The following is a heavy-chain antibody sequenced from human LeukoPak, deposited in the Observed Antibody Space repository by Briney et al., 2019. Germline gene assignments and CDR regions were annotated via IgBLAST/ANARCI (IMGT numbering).Heavy chain of an antibody. CDR3: ARESQLWSSGYGMDV. D-gene: IGHD5-18*01. V-gene: IGHV6-1*01. CDR1: GDSVSSNSAA. J-gene: IGHJ6*02. CDR2: TYFRSKWYN. Sequence: SHTLSLICAICGDSVSSNSAAWNWIRQSPAGVLEWLGRTYFRSKWYNDYAASVKSRIPINPDTSKNQFTLQLNSVTPEDTAVYYCARESQLWSSGYGMDVWGQGTTVTVSS.